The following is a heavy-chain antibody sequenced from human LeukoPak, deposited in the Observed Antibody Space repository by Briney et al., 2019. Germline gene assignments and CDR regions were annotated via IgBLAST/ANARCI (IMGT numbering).Heavy chain of an antibody. CDR2: INSDGSST. CDR1: GFTFSSYW. CDR3: ARDSGSYLQPTDF. J-gene: IGHJ4*01. Sequence: GGSLRLSCAASGFTFSSYWMHWVRQAPGKGLVWVSRINSDGSSTSYADSVKGRFTISRDNSKNTVYLQMNSLRADDTALYHCARDSGSYLQPTDFWGHGTLVTVSS. D-gene: IGHD1-26*01. V-gene: IGHV3-74*01.